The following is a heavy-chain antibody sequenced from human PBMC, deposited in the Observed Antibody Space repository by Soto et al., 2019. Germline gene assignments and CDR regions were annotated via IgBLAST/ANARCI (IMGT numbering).Heavy chain of an antibody. V-gene: IGHV4-30-2*01. J-gene: IGHJ4*02. D-gene: IGHD4-17*01. CDR2: IYHSGST. CDR1: GGSISSGGYA. CDR3: ARASPTVTTLDY. Sequence: QLQLQESGSGLVKPSQTLSLTCAVSGGSISSGGYAWSWIRQPPGKGLEWTGYIYHSGSTYYNPSLKSRITISVDRSKHQFSLKLISVTAADTAVYYGARASPTVTTLDYCGQGTLVTVSS.